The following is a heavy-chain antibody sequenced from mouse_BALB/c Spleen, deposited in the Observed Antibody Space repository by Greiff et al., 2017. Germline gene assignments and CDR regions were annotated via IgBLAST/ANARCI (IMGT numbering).Heavy chain of an antibody. CDR1: GYTFTSYV. CDR2: INPYNDGT. J-gene: IGHJ3*01. V-gene: IGHV1-14*01. D-gene: IGHD2-1*01. Sequence: VQLQQSGPELVKPGASVKMSCKASGYTFTSYVMHWVKQKPGQGLEWIGYINPYNDGTKYTEKFKGKSTLTSDKSSSTAYMELSSLTSKDSAVYYCARSNYDSYDSADWGQETLVTVSA. CDR3: ARSNYDSYDSAD.